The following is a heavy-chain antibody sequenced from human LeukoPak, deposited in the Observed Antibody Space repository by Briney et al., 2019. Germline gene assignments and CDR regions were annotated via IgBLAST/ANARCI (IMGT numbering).Heavy chain of an antibody. J-gene: IGHJ4*02. CDR3: ASLFYYDSSGYTDY. Sequence: SETLSLTCTVSGGSISSYYWSWIRQPPGKGLEWIGSIYYSGSTYYNPSLKSRVTISVDTSKNQFSLKLSSVTAADTAVYYCASLFYYDSSGYTDYWGQGTLVTVSS. D-gene: IGHD3-22*01. CDR1: GGSISSYY. CDR2: IYYSGST. V-gene: IGHV4-39*07.